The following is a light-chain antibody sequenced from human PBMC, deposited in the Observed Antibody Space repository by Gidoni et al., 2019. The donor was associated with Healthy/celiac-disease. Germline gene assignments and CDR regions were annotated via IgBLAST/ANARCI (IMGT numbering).Light chain of an antibody. CDR3: QQYDNLLT. CDR2: DAS. V-gene: IGKV1-33*01. J-gene: IGKJ4*01. Sequence: DIQMIQSPSSLSASVADRVTITCQASQDISNYLNWYQQKPGKAPKLLIYDASNLETGVPSRFSGSGSGTDFTFTISSLQPEDIATYYCQQYDNLLTFGGGTKVEIK. CDR1: QDISNY.